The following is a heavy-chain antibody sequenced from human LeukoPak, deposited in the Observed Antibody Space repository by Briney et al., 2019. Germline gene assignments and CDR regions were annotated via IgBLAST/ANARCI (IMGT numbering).Heavy chain of an antibody. CDR1: GASISTTTYY. D-gene: IGHD3-9*01. CDR2: IYYSGSS. Sequence: PSETLSLTCTVSGASISTTTYYWGWIRQPPGKALEWIANIYYSGSSYYNPSLKSRVSMSVDTSKNQFSLKLSSVTAADTAVYYCARAPFDWLFSFWGSWFDPWGQGTLVTVSS. J-gene: IGHJ5*02. V-gene: IGHV4-39*01. CDR3: ARAPFDWLFSFWGSWFDP.